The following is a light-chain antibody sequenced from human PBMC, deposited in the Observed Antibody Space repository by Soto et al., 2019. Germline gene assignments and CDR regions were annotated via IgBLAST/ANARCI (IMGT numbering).Light chain of an antibody. CDR2: DVS. J-gene: IGLJ1*01. V-gene: IGLV2-14*03. CDR1: IIDVGGYNF. CDR3: SSFTGSNYV. Sequence: QSALTPPSSVSRSPGQSIAISCPGTIIDVGGYNFVSWYQQYPGKAPKLMICDVSNRPSGVSNRFSGSKSGNTASLTISGLQAEDEADYYCSSFTGSNYVFGTGTKVTGL.